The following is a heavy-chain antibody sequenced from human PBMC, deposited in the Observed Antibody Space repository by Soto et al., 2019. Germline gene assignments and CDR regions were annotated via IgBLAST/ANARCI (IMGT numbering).Heavy chain of an antibody. Sequence: PGGSLRLSCAASGFTFSSYGMHWVRQAPGKGLEWVAVIWYDGSNKYYADSVKGRFTISRDNSKNTLYLQMNSLRAEDTAVYYCARDIEWDYVGAFDIWGQGTMVTVSS. CDR2: IWYDGSNK. J-gene: IGHJ3*02. V-gene: IGHV3-33*01. CDR1: GFTFSSYG. CDR3: ARDIEWDYVGAFDI. D-gene: IGHD1-26*01.